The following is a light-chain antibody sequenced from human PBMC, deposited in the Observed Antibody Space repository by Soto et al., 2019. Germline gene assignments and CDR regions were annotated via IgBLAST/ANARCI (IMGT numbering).Light chain of an antibody. Sequence: QSALTQPASVSGAPGQSITISCTGTSSDVGGYNYVSWYQQHPGKAPRRMIYDVSNRPSGVSNRFSGSKSGNTASLTISGLQAEDEADYYCSSYTGSSIVVFGGGTKLTVL. J-gene: IGLJ2*01. V-gene: IGLV2-14*01. CDR1: SSDVGGYNY. CDR3: SSYTGSSIVV. CDR2: DVS.